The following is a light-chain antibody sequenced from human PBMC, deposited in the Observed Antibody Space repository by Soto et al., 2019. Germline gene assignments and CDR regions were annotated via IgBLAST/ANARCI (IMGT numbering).Light chain of an antibody. V-gene: IGKV1-5*01. J-gene: IGKJ1*01. CDR1: QSISSW. CDR3: QHYKSLWT. Sequence: DIQMTQSPSTLSASVGDRVTITCRASQSISSWLAWYQQKPGKAPKLLIYDASSLESGVPSRFSGSGSGTEFTITSSRLQADDVATYYRQHYKSLWTFGQGTKVEIK. CDR2: DAS.